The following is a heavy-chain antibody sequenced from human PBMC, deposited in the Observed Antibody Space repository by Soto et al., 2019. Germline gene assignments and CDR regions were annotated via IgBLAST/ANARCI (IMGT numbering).Heavy chain of an antibody. CDR1: GFTFSSYG. D-gene: IGHD4-17*01. CDR2: ISYDGSNK. CDR3: AKDVTTVTTVQFDP. Sequence: QVQLVESGGGVVQPGRSLRLSCAASGFTFSSYGMHWVRQAPGKGLEWVAVISYDGSNKYYADSVKGRFTISRDNSKNTLYLQMNSLRAEDTAVYYCAKDVTTVTTVQFDPWGQGTLVTVSS. V-gene: IGHV3-30*18. J-gene: IGHJ5*02.